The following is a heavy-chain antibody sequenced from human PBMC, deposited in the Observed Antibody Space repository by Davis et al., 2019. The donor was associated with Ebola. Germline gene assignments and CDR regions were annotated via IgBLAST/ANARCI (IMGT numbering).Heavy chain of an antibody. CDR1: GFTFSSYA. D-gene: IGHD6-19*01. J-gene: IGHJ6*04. V-gene: IGHV3-23*01. CDR3: AKRATVKVAGANYYNAMDV. CDR2: ISGSASST. Sequence: GESLKISCAASGFTFSSYALSWVRQAPGKGLEWVSAISGSASSTYYADSVKGRFTISRDNSKNTLYLHMNSLRAEDTAVFYCAKRATVKVAGANYYNAMDVWGKGTTVTVSS.